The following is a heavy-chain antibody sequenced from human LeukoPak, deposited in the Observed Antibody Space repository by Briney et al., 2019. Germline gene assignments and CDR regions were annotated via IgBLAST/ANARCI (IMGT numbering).Heavy chain of an antibody. Sequence: GGSLRLSCEASGFTFSRYWMHWGRQAPGKGLVWVSRSKSDGKRNYADSVKGRFTISRDNAKNTVSLQMNRLRADATGVYSCARAPSEVGGYYPEYFRHWGQGTLVTVSS. V-gene: IGHV3-74*01. CDR1: GFTFSRYW. CDR3: ARAPSEVGGYYPEYFRH. D-gene: IGHD3-3*01. CDR2: SKSDGKR. J-gene: IGHJ1*01.